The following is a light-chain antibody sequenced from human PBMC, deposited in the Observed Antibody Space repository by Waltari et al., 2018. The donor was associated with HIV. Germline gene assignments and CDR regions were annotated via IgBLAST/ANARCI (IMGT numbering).Light chain of an antibody. Sequence: EILMTQSPATLSVSPGERATLSCRASQTMRRNLAWYQQKTVQAPRLLLYDASTRATGIPARFSGSGSGTEFTLTITSLQSEDFAVYYCQQYNNWPPITFGQGTRLEIK. CDR2: DAS. J-gene: IGKJ5*01. CDR3: QQYNNWPPIT. V-gene: IGKV3-15*01. CDR1: QTMRRN.